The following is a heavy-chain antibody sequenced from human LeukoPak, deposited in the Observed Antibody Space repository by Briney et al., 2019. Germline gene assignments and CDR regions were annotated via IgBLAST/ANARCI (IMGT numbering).Heavy chain of an antibody. J-gene: IGHJ5*02. V-gene: IGHV4-39*01. Sequence: PSETLSLTCTVSGDSITSSPYSWAWIRQPPGEGLEWIGSFFETGISYYTPSLKSRVTIDVDTSKSEMYLTLRSVSAADTATYYCARQDIVVVEAATPGGWFDPWGQGIQVTVSS. CDR3: ARQDIVVVEAATPGGWFDP. CDR2: FFETGIS. CDR1: GDSITSSPYS. D-gene: IGHD2-15*01.